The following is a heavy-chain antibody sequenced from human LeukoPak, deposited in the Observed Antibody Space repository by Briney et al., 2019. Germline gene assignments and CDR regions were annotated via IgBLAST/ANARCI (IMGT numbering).Heavy chain of an antibody. CDR1: GFTFSGYT. J-gene: IGHJ4*02. D-gene: IGHD1-26*01. CDR2: ISSSSSYI. Sequence: GGSLRLSCAASGFTFSGYTMHWVRQAPGKGLEWVSGISSSSSYIYYADSVKGRFTISRDNAKNSLYLQMNSLGAEDTAVYYCASARSGSYSRDWGQGTLVTVSS. V-gene: IGHV3-21*01. CDR3: ASARSGSYSRD.